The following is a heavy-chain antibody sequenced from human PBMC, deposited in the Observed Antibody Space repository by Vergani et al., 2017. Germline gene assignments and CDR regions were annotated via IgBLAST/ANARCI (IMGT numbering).Heavy chain of an antibody. J-gene: IGHJ4*02. CDR3: ARGDYGDYVTFRDY. D-gene: IGHD4-17*01. Sequence: EVQLVESGGGLVQPGGSLRLSCAASGFTFSSYSTNWVRQAPGKGLEWVSYISSSSSTIYYADSVKGRFTISRDNAKNSLYLQMNSLRAEDTAVYYCARGDYGDYVTFRDYWGQGTLVTVSS. CDR1: GFTFSSYS. CDR2: ISSSSSTI. V-gene: IGHV3-48*01.